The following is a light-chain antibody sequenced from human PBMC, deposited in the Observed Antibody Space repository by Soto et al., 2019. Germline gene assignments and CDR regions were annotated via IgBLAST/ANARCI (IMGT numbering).Light chain of an antibody. Sequence: QSVLTQPASVSGSPGQSMSISCTGTSSDVGGYNYVSWYQQYPGKAPKLMIFGVSDRPSGVSNCFSGSKSANTASRTISGRQAEDDADYDCSPYNTSNTVIVFGVGTKLTVL. CDR1: SSDVGGYNY. V-gene: IGLV2-14*01. CDR2: GVS. CDR3: SPYNTSNTVIV. J-gene: IGLJ2*01.